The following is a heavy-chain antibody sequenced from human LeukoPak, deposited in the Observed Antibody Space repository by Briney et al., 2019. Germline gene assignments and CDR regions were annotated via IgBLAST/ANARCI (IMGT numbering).Heavy chain of an antibody. CDR3: AKDSYDSSGYYYGVFDY. CDR2: ISGSGGST. Sequence: GGSLRLSCAASGFTFSSYAMSWVRQAPGKGLERVSAISGSGGSTYYADSVKGRFTISRDNSKNTLYLQMNSLRAEDTAVYYCAKDSYDSSGYYYGVFDYWGQGTLVTVSS. D-gene: IGHD3-22*01. J-gene: IGHJ4*02. CDR1: GFTFSSYA. V-gene: IGHV3-23*01.